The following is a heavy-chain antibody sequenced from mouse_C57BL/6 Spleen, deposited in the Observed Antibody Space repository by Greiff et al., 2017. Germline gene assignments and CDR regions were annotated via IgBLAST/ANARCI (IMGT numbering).Heavy chain of an antibody. Sequence: VQLQESGPELVKPGASVKISCKASGYAFSSSWMNWVKQRPGKGLEWIGRIYPGDGDTNYNGKFKGKATLTADKSSSTAYMQLSSLTSEDSAVYFCARYYGSSYTCDYWGQGTTLTVSS. D-gene: IGHD1-1*01. CDR3: ARYYGSSYTCDY. V-gene: IGHV1-82*01. CDR2: IYPGDGDT. CDR1: GYAFSSSW. J-gene: IGHJ2*01.